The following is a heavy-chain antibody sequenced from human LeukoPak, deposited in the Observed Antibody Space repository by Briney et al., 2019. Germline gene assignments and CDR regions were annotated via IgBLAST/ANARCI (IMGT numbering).Heavy chain of an antibody. J-gene: IGHJ5*02. CDR3: ARRSSSWYSRFDP. CDR1: GGSISSSSYY. CDR2: IYYSGST. Sequence: SETLSLTCTVSGGSISSSSYYWGWIRQPPGKGLEWIGSIYYSGSTYYNPSLKSRVTISVDTFKNQFSLKLSSVTAADTAVYYCARRSSSWYSRFDPWGQGTLVTVSS. D-gene: IGHD6-13*01. V-gene: IGHV4-39*01.